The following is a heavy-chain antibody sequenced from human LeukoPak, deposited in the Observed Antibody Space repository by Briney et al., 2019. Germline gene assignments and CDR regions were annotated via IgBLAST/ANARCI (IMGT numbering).Heavy chain of an antibody. CDR1: GFTFSSYA. J-gene: IGHJ5*02. D-gene: IGHD6-19*01. CDR2: ISGSGGST. Sequence: PGGSLRLSCAASGFTFSSYAMSWVRQAPGKGLEWVSAISGSGGSTYYADSVKGRFTLSGDNSKNTLYLQMNSLRAEDTAVYYCAKSSGWYETPFDPWGQGTLVTVSS. V-gene: IGHV3-23*01. CDR3: AKSSGWYETPFDP.